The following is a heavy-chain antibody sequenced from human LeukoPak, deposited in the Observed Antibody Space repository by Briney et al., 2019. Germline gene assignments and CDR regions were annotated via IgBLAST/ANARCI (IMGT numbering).Heavy chain of an antibody. CDR2: MNPNSGNT. CDR3: ARAGEWLRIRYYGMDV. V-gene: IGHV1-8*02. D-gene: IGHD5-12*01. Sequence: ASVKVSCKASGGTFSSYAINWVRQATGQGLEWMGWMNPNSGNTGYAQKFQGRVTMTRNTSISTAYMELSSLRSEDTAVYYCARAGEWLRIRYYGMDVWGQGTTVTVSS. J-gene: IGHJ6*02. CDR1: GGTFSSYA.